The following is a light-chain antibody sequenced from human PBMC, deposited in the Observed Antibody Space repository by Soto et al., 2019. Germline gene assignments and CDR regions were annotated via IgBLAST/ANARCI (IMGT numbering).Light chain of an antibody. CDR3: HSYDSSLSGSV. Sequence: SVLTQPPSVSGAPGQRVTISCTGSSSNIGAGYDVHWYQQLPGTAPKLLIYRNNNRPSGVPDRFSGSKSGTSASLAITGLQAEDEADYYCHSYDSSLSGSVFGGGTQLTVL. CDR1: SSNIGAGYD. V-gene: IGLV1-40*01. CDR2: RNN. J-gene: IGLJ3*02.